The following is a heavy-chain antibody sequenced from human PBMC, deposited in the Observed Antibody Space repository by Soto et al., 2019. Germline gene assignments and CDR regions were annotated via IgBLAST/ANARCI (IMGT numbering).Heavy chain of an antibody. D-gene: IGHD6-19*01. Sequence: WETLSLTCSVSGGSVSSRGFYWTWIRQPPGKGLDWLGYMAFDGRTNYNPSLKSRVTISQDTSKNQFSLTLGSVTAADTAIYYCARLPDISGWPFDFWGQGTLVTVSS. CDR1: GGSVSSRGFY. CDR2: MAFDGRT. V-gene: IGHV4-61*08. CDR3: ARLPDISGWPFDF. J-gene: IGHJ4*02.